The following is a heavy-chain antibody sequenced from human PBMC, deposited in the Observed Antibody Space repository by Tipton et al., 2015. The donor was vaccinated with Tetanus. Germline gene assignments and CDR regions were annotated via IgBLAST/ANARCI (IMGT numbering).Heavy chain of an antibody. Sequence: SLRLSCAASGFTFSSYAMSWVRQAPGKGLEWVSAISGSGGSTYYADSVKGRFTISRDNSKNTLYLQMNSLTAEDTAVYYCAKGQTYSSSFGGVWGQGTTVTVSS. J-gene: IGHJ6*02. D-gene: IGHD6-13*01. CDR2: ISGSGGST. CDR3: AKGQTYSSSFGGV. V-gene: IGHV3-23*01. CDR1: GFTFSSYA.